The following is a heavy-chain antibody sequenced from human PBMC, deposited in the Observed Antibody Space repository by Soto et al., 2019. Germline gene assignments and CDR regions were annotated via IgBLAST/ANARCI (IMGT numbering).Heavy chain of an antibody. D-gene: IGHD3-16*01. V-gene: IGHV1-69*12. CDR1: GGTFSSYA. CDR2: IIPIFGTA. Sequence: QVQLVQSGAEVKKPGSSVKVSCKASGGTFSSYAISWVRQAPGQGLEWMGGIIPIFGTANYAQKIQGRVTLPADESTSKAYMELSSLRSEGTAVYYCARGSPRGGDYYYYGMDVWGQGTTVTVSS. J-gene: IGHJ6*02. CDR3: ARGSPRGGDYYYYGMDV.